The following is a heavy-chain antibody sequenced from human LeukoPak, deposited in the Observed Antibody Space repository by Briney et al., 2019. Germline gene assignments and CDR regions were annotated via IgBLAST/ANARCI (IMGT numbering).Heavy chain of an antibody. CDR3: ARGRLGSSSWYLFDY. D-gene: IGHD6-13*01. CDR2: INPNSGGT. V-gene: IGHV1-2*02. J-gene: IGHJ4*02. CDR1: GYTFTGYY. Sequence: ASVKVSCKASGYTFTGYYIHWVRQAPGQGLEWMGWINPNSGGTNYAQKFQGRVTMTRDTSISTAYMELSRLRSDDTAVYYCARGRLGSSSWYLFDYWGQGTLVTVSS.